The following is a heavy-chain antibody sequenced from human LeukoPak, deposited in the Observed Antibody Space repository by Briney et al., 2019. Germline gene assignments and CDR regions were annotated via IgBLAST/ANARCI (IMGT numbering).Heavy chain of an antibody. CDR1: GFTVSSNF. Sequence: GGSLRLSCAASGFTVSSNFMSWVRQAPGKGLEWVSLIYSGGSTYYADSVKGRFTISRDISKNTLLLQLNSLRAEDTAVYYCARGGVVVAAIDAFDIWGQGTLVTVSS. V-gene: IGHV3-66*01. J-gene: IGHJ3*02. CDR2: IYSGGST. CDR3: ARGGVVVAAIDAFDI. D-gene: IGHD2-15*01.